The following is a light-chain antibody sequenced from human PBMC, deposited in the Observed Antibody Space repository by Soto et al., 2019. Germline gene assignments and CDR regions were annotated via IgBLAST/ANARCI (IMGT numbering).Light chain of an antibody. CDR3: SSYTSGSTYV. CDR2: EVT. Sequence: QSMLTQPASLSGSPGQSITLSCTGTISDVGGYSYVSWYQQHPGRAPKLIIYEVTYRPSGVSNRFSGSKSGNTASLTISGLQAEDEADYYCSSYTSGSTYVFGAGTKVTVL. J-gene: IGLJ1*01. CDR1: ISDVGGYSY. V-gene: IGLV2-14*03.